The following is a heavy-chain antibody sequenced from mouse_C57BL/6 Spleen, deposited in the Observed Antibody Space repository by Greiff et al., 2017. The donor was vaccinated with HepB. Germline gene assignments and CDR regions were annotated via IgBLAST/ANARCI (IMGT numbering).Heavy chain of an antibody. CDR3: ARCPGSSYWYFDV. V-gene: IGHV1-4*01. CDR2: INPSSGYT. CDR1: GYTFTSYT. D-gene: IGHD1-1*01. J-gene: IGHJ1*03. Sequence: QVQLKQSGAELARPGASVKMSCKASGYTFTSYTMHWVKQRPGQGLEWIGYINPSSGYTKYNQKFKDKATLTADKSSSTAYMQLSSLTSEDSAVYYCARCPGSSYWYFDVWGTGTTVTVSS.